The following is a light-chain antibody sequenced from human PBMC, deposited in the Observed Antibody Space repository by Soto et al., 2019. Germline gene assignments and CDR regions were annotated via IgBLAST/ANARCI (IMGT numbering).Light chain of an antibody. Sequence: DIQMTQSPSTLSASVGDRVTITCRASHSISSWLAWYQQKPGKAPKLLIYKASSLESGVPPRFSGSGSGTEFTLTISSLQPDDFASYYCQQYNSFPTFGQGTKVEIK. CDR3: QQYNSFPT. CDR1: HSISSW. V-gene: IGKV1-5*03. J-gene: IGKJ1*01. CDR2: KAS.